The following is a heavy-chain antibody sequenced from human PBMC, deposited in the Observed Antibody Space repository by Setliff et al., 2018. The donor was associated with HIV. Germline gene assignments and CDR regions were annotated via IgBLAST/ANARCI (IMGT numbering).Heavy chain of an antibody. CDR1: GGSISSGSYY. CDR2: IYTSGIT. D-gene: IGHD3-10*01. V-gene: IGHV4-61*09. J-gene: IGHJ4*02. CDR3: ARRRGGTSRSFLDY. Sequence: SETLSLTCTVSGGSISSGSYYWSWIRQPAGKGLEWIGHIYTSGITNYNPSLKSRVTISADTSNTQFSLKLRSVTAADTAVYYCARRRGGTSRSFLDYWGQGNLVTSPQ.